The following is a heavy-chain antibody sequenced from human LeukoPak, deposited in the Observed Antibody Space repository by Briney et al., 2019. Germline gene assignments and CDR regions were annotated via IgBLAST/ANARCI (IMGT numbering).Heavy chain of an antibody. CDR3: ARDLSLTTVAKWFDP. J-gene: IGHJ5*02. Sequence: SQTLSLTCTVSGGSISSGDYYWSRIRQPPGKGLEWIGYIYYSGSTNYNPSLKSRVTISLDTSKNQFSLKLSSVTAADSAVYYCARDLSLTTVAKWFDPWGQGTLVTVSS. V-gene: IGHV4-61*08. CDR1: GGSISSGDYY. CDR2: IYYSGST. D-gene: IGHD4-11*01.